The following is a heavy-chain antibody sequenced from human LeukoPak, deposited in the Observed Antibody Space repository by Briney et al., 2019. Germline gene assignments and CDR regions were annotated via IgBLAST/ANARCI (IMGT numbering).Heavy chain of an antibody. CDR1: GGSIRSSYYY. CDR2: IYDSGST. V-gene: IGHV4-39*01. J-gene: IGHJ6*02. Sequence: SETLSLTCTVSGGSIRSSYYYWGWIRQPPGKGLEWIGSIYDSGSTYYNPSLKSRVTISVDTSKNQFSLKLNSVSAADTAVYYCASPNYYYYGMDVWGQGTTVTVSS. CDR3: ASPNYYYYGMDV.